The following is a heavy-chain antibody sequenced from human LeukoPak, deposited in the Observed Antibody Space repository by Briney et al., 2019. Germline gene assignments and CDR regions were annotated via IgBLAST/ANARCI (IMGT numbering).Heavy chain of an antibody. CDR2: IIPIFGTA. CDR3: ARTVTADYYYGMDV. Sequence: GASVKVSCKASGGTFSSYAISWVRQAPGQGLEWMGGIIPIFGTANYAQKFQGRVTITADESTSTAYMELSSLRSEDTAVYYCARTVTADYYYGMDVWGQGTTVTVSS. J-gene: IGHJ6*02. CDR1: GGTFSSYA. D-gene: IGHD4-11*01. V-gene: IGHV1-69*13.